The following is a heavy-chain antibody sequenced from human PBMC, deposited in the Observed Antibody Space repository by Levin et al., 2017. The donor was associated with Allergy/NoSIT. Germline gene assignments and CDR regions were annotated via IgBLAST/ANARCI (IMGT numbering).Heavy chain of an antibody. CDR3: AKDKEGQWLVHGAFDI. J-gene: IGHJ3*02. CDR2: ISWNSGSM. D-gene: IGHD6-19*01. Sequence: PGGSLRLSCAASGFTFDDYAMHWVRQAPGKGLEWVSGISWNSGSMDYAASVKGRFTISRDNAKNSLYLQMNSLRAEDTALYYCAKDKEGQWLVHGAFDIWGQGTMVTVSS. V-gene: IGHV3-9*01. CDR1: GFTFDDYA.